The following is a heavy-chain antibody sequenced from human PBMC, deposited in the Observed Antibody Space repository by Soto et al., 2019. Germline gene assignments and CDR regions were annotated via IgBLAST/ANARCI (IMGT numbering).Heavy chain of an antibody. J-gene: IGHJ4*02. Sequence: GASVKVSCKASGYTFTSYYMHWVRQAPGQGLEWMGWISAYNGNTNYAQKLQGRVTMTTDTSTSTAYMELRSLRFDDTAVYYCARDGYSSGWDDYWGQGTLVTVSS. CDR1: GYTFTSYY. V-gene: IGHV1-18*04. CDR3: ARDGYSSGWDDY. CDR2: ISAYNGNT. D-gene: IGHD6-19*01.